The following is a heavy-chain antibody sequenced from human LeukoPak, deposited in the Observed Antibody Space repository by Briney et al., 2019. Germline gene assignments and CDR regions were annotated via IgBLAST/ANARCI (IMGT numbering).Heavy chain of an antibody. CDR3: AKDRGFGELLGSFDY. V-gene: IGHV3-43*01. D-gene: IGHD3-10*01. Sequence: GGCLRLSCAASGFTFDDYTMDWVRQAAGKGLEWVCLISWDGGSTYYADSGKGRFTTSRDNSKNSLYLQMNSLRTEDTALYYCAKDRGFGELLGSFDYWGQGTLVTVSS. CDR1: GFTFDDYT. CDR2: ISWDGGST. J-gene: IGHJ4*02.